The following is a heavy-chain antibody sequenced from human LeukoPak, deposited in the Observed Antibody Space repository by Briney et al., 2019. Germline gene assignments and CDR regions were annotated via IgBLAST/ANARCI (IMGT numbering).Heavy chain of an antibody. CDR2: ISAYNGNT. Sequence: ASVKVSCKASGSTFTTYGISWVRQAPGQGLEWMGWISAYNGNTNYAQNFQGRLTMTTDTSTSTAYMELRSLRSDDTAVYYCAREGKVGTTNPWFDSWGQGTLVTVSS. CDR3: AREGKVGTTNPWFDS. D-gene: IGHD1-26*01. CDR1: GSTFTTYG. V-gene: IGHV1-18*01. J-gene: IGHJ5*01.